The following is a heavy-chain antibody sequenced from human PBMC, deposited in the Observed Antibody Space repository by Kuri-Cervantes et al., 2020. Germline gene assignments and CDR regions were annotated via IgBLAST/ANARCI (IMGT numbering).Heavy chain of an antibody. V-gene: IGHV3-30-3*01. Sequence: GESLKISCAASGFTLSSYAMHWVRQAPGKGLEWVAVISYDGSNKYYADSVKGRFTISRDNSKNTLYLQMNSLRAEDTAVYYCARDPITIFGVVTHGSDYWGQGTLVTVSS. CDR3: ARDPITIFGVVTHGSDY. CDR2: ISYDGSNK. J-gene: IGHJ4*02. CDR1: GFTLSSYA. D-gene: IGHD3-3*01.